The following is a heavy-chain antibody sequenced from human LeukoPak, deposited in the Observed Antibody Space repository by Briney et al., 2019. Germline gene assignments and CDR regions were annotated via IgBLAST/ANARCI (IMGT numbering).Heavy chain of an antibody. CDR2: ISFDGSNK. CDR3: ARVTGPTSTVVRGVIIPAFDY. V-gene: IGHV3-30*09. Sequence: GGSLRLSCTVSGFNFKTYAMHWVRQPPGRGLEWVAVISFDGSNKYFADSVDGRFAISRDDSKNTLYLQMNSLRAEDTAVYYCARVTGPTSTVVRGVIIPAFDYWGQGTLVTVSS. D-gene: IGHD3-10*01. CDR1: GFNFKTYA. J-gene: IGHJ4*02.